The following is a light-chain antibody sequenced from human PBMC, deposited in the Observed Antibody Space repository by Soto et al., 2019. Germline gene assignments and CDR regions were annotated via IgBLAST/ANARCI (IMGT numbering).Light chain of an antibody. CDR1: QGISND. J-gene: IGKJ1*01. Sequence: IRMTQSPSTLSAFVGDRVTITCRASQGISNDLAWYQQKPRKAPKLLIYAASSLQSGIPSRFSGSGSGTDLTLTISSLQPEDFATYYCLQDYSYPWTFGQGTKVDIK. CDR2: AAS. CDR3: LQDYSYPWT. V-gene: IGKV1-6*01.